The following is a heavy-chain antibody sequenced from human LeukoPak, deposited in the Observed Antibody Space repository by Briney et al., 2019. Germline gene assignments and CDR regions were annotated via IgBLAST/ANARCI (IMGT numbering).Heavy chain of an antibody. CDR2: IYYSGST. CDR1: GGSISSSSYY. CDR3: ARGSGTVTTGINFDY. Sequence: PSETLSLTCTVSGGSISSSSYYWGWIRQPPGKGLEWIGSIYYSGSTYYNPSLKSRVTISVDTSKNQFSLKLSSVTAADTAVYYCARGSGTVTTGINFDYWGQGTLVTVSS. V-gene: IGHV4-39*01. J-gene: IGHJ4*02. D-gene: IGHD4-17*01.